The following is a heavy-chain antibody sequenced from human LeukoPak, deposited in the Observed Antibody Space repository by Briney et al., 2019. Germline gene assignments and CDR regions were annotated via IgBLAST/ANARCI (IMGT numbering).Heavy chain of an antibody. CDR1: GFTFSSYG. J-gene: IGHJ4*02. CDR2: IWYDGSNK. CDR3: AKDEATGAAGY. V-gene: IGHV3-30*02. Sequence: GGSLRLSCAASGFTFSSYGMHWVRQAPGKGLEWVAVIWYDGSNKYYADSVKGRFTISRDNSKNALYLQMNSLRAEDTAVYYCAKDEATGAAGYWGQGTLVTVSS. D-gene: IGHD3-10*01.